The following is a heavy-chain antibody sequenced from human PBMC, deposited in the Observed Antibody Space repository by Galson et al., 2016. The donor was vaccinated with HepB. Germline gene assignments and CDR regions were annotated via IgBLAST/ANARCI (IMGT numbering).Heavy chain of an antibody. CDR1: GGSISTSNW. CDR3: AGSWYSYYGMDV. CDR2: IYHGGST. Sequence: SETLSLTCAVSGGSISTSNWWSWVRQPPGKGLEWIGEIYHGGSTNYNPSLKSRVTISADISQNQFSLKLTSVTAANTAGYYCAGSWYSYYGMDVWGQGTTVTVSS. V-gene: IGHV4-4*02. D-gene: IGHD6-13*01. J-gene: IGHJ6*02.